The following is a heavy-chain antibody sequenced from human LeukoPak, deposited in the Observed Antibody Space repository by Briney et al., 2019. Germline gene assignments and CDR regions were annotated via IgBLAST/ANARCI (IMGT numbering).Heavy chain of an antibody. CDR1: GFTFSDYY. V-gene: IGHV3-11*01. D-gene: IGHD4/OR15-4a*01. CDR3: ARGRDSRDYAYYYYGMDV. CDR2: ISSSGSTI. Sequence: GGSLRLSCAASGFTFSDYYMSWIRQAPGKGLEWVSYISSSGSTIYYADSVKGRFTISRDNAKNSLYLQMNSLRAEDTAVYYCARGRDSRDYAYYYYGMDVWGQGTTVTVSS. J-gene: IGHJ6*02.